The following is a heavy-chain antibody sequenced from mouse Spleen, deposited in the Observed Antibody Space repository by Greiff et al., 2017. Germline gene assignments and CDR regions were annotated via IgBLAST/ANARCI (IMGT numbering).Heavy chain of an antibody. CDR1: GYSITSGYY. D-gene: IGHD1-1*01. V-gene: IGHV3-6*01. CDR2: ISYDGSN. J-gene: IGHJ2*01. CDR3: ARGPLLLLRYYFDY. Sequence: EVQLQQSGPGLVKPSQSLSLTCSVTGYSITSGYYWNWIRQFPGNKLEWMGYISYDGSNNYNPSLKNRISITRDTSKNQFFLKLNSVTTEDTATYYCARGPLLLLRYYFDYWGQGTTLTVSS.